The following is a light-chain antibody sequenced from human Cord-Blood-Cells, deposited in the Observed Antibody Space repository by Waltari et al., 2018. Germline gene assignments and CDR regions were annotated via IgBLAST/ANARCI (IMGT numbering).Light chain of an antibody. Sequence: IVLTPSPRPLSLPPGDRATLSSRASQSVSSSNLAWYQQKPGQAPRLLIYGASSRATGIPDRFSGSGSGTDFTLTISRLEPEDVAVYYCQQYGSSPTLKEYTFGQGTKLEIK. V-gene: IGKV3-20*01. CDR2: GAS. CDR3: QQYGSSPTLKEYT. J-gene: IGKJ2*01. CDR1: QSVSSSN.